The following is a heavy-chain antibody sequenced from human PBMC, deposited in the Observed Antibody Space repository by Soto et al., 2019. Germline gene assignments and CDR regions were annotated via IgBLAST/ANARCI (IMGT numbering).Heavy chain of an antibody. D-gene: IGHD6-13*01. CDR1: GFTFSSYG. V-gene: IGHV3-30-3*01. Sequence: ESGGGVVQPGTSLRLSCVASGFTFSSYGIHWVRQAPGKGLEWVAVIPNTENKKYYADSVKGRFTISRDNSQNTLFLQMDSLMSEDTAVYYCARTAGGRVRGALDIWGQGTMVTVS. CDR2: IPNTENKK. J-gene: IGHJ3*02. CDR3: ARTAGGRVRGALDI.